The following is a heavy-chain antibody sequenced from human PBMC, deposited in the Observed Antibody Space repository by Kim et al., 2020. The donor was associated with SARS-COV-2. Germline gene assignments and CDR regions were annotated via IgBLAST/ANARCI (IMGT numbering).Heavy chain of an antibody. D-gene: IGHD6-19*01. CDR3: ARDVLITGADDK. CDR2: IRHDASII. Sequence: GGSLRLSCAASGFPFSAHPMTWVRQAPGKGLEWVSYIRHDASIIYYANSVKGRFTISRDNARNSLYLQMNSLREEDTAVYYCARDVLITGADDKWGQGTL. J-gene: IGHJ4*02. CDR1: GFPFSAHP. V-gene: IGHV3-48*02.